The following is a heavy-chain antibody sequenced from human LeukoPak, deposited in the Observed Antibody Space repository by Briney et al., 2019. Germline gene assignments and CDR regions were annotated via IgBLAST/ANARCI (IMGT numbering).Heavy chain of an antibody. CDR2: ISPSGDIT. V-gene: IGHV3-23*01. D-gene: IGHD3-3*01. Sequence: PGGSLRLSCAASGFTFSIHGMNWVRQAPGKGLEWVSGISPSGDITYYADSVKARFTISRDNSQNTVSLQLNNLRIEDTALYYCAKTSLSDPSGHYYYMDVWGKGTTVTVSS. J-gene: IGHJ6*03. CDR1: GFTFSIHG. CDR3: AKTSLSDPSGHYYYMDV.